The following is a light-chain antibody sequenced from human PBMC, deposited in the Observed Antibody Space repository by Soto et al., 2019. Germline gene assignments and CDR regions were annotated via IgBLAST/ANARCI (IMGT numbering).Light chain of an antibody. J-gene: IGLJ1*01. CDR3: SSYTDSSNYV. V-gene: IGLV2-14*01. CDR1: SSDLAIYNY. CDR2: QVT. Sequence: QSVLTQPASVSGSPGQSITISCTGTSSDLAIYNYVSWYQQQPGKAPKLMIYQVTNRPSGVSNRFSGSRSGNTASLTISGLPAEDEADYSCSSYTDSSNYVFGNGTKVTVL.